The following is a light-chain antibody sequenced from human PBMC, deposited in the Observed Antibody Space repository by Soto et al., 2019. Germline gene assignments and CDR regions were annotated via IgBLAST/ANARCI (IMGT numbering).Light chain of an antibody. Sequence: LHMTQSPSTLSASVGDRFTITCRASESISRWLAWYPQKPGKAPKLLIYKASSLESGAPSRFRSSGSGTDFPLTINILQADDFVSYCCQQHNSFSITFGQGTRLEIK. CDR3: QQHNSFSIT. CDR2: KAS. J-gene: IGKJ5*01. CDR1: ESISRW. V-gene: IGKV1-5*03.